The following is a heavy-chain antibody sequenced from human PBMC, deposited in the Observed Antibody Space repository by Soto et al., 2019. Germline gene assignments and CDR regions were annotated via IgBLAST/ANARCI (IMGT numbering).Heavy chain of an antibody. CDR2: NHYSGST. CDR3: ARLDVRVSARRLFDY. V-gene: IGHV4-61*08. J-gene: IGHJ4*01. D-gene: IGHD6-6*01. CDR1: GGSVSSGGYY. Sequence: SETLSLTCTVSGGSVSSGGYYWSWIRQPPGKGLEWIGYNHYSGSTDYNPSLKSRVTISIDTSKNQFSLKLSSVTAADTAVYYCARLDVRVSARRLFDYWGHVALVTVSS.